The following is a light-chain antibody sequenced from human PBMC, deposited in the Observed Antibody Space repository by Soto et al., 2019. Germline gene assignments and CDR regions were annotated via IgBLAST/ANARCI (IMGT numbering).Light chain of an antibody. V-gene: IGLV2-23*02. J-gene: IGLJ3*02. Sequence: QSALTQPASVSGSPGQSITISCTGTSSDVGSYNLVSWYQQHTGKAPILMISEVTKRPSDVPNRFSGSKSGNTASLTLSGLQAEDESDYYFCSNAGSNTWVFGGGTKLTLL. CDR2: EVT. CDR3: CSNAGSNTWV. CDR1: SSDVGSYNL.